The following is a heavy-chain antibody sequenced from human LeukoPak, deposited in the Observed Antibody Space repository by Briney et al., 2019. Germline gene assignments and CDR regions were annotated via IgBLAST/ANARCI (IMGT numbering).Heavy chain of an antibody. J-gene: IGHJ3*02. CDR3: AREAVDTAMVTSGAFDI. CDR2: IYYSVGT. V-gene: IGHV4-59*01. CDR1: GGSISSYY. D-gene: IGHD5-18*01. Sequence: PSETLSLTCTVSGGSISSYYWSWIRQPPGKGLEWIGYIYYSVGTTYNPSLKSRVTISVDTSKNQFSLKLSSVTAADTAVYYCAREAVDTAMVTSGAFDIWGQGTMVTVSS.